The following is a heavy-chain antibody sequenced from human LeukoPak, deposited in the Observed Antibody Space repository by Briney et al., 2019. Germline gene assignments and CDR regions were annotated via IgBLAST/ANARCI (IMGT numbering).Heavy chain of an antibody. CDR2: IYYSGST. CDR1: GGSISSYY. Sequence: SETLSLTCTVSGGSISSYYWSWIRQPPGKGLEWIGYIYYSGSTNYNPSLKSRVTISVDTPMNQFSLKLSSVTAADTAVYYCARYKMDYGDYYYFDYWGQGTLVTVSS. D-gene: IGHD4-17*01. V-gene: IGHV4-59*01. CDR3: ARYKMDYGDYYYFDY. J-gene: IGHJ4*02.